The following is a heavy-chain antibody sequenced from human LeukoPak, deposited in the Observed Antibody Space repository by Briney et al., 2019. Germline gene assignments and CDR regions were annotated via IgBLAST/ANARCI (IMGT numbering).Heavy chain of an antibody. CDR2: IYNSGST. Sequence: SETLSLTCSVSGGSISSSTYYWGWIRQPPGKGLEWIGNIYNSGSTYYNPSLKSRVTISVDTSKNQFSLKLSSVTAADTAVYYCARKGTYNYDTAGGFDPWGQGTLVTVSS. CDR1: GGSISSSTYY. CDR3: ARKGTYNYDTAGGFDP. J-gene: IGHJ5*02. D-gene: IGHD3-22*01. V-gene: IGHV4-39*07.